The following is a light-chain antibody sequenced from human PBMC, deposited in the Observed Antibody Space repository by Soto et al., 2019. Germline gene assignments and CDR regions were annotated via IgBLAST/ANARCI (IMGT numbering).Light chain of an antibody. CDR1: SSDVGGYNY. J-gene: IGLJ2*01. Sequence: QSALTQPPSASGSPGQSVTISCTGTSSDVGGYNYVSWYQQHPGKAPKLMLYEVSTRPAGVPDGFSGSKSGNTASLTVSGLQAEDEADYYCSSYAGIYVVFGGGTKLTVL. CDR3: SSYAGIYVV. CDR2: EVS. V-gene: IGLV2-8*01.